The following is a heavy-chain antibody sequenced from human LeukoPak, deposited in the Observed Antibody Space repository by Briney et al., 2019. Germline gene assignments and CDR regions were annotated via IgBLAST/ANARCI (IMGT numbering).Heavy chain of an antibody. CDR3: AGDHVVGLWPYYYGMDV. CDR2: INSDGSST. D-gene: IGHD5-18*01. J-gene: IGHJ6*02. V-gene: IGHV3-74*01. Sequence: GGSLRLSCAASGNYWMHWVRQVPGKGLVWVSRINSDGSSTSYADSVKGRFTISRDNVKNTLYLQMKSLRAEDTAVYYCAGDHVVGLWPYYYGMDVWGQGTTVTVSS. CDR1: GNYW.